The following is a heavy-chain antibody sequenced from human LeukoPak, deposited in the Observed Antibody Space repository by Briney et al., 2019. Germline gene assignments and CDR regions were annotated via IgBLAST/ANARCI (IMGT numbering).Heavy chain of an antibody. CDR2: IRYDGSHK. Sequence: GGSLRLSCEASGFTFSSYGMHWVRQAPGKGLEWVAFIRYDGSHKYYADSVKGRFTISRDNSKNTLYLQMNSLRAEDTAVYYCAKDRRPNNYHASGTHYWGQGTLVTVSS. V-gene: IGHV3-30*02. CDR3: AKDRRPNNYHASGTHY. J-gene: IGHJ4*02. CDR1: GFTFSSYG. D-gene: IGHD3-10*01.